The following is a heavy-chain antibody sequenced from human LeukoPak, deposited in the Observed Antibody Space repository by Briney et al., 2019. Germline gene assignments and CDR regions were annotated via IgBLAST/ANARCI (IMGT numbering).Heavy chain of an antibody. CDR2: IYTSGST. Sequence: PSETLSLTCTVSGGSISSYYWSWIRPPAGKGLEWIGRIYTSGSTNYNPSLKSRVTMSVDTSKNQFSLKLSSVTAADTAVYYCARLSPDYGGKELIDYWGQGTLVTVSS. J-gene: IGHJ4*02. D-gene: IGHD4-23*01. V-gene: IGHV4-4*07. CDR1: GGSISSYY. CDR3: ARLSPDYGGKELIDY.